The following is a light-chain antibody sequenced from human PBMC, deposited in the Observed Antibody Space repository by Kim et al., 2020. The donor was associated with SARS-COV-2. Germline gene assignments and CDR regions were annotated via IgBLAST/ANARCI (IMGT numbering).Light chain of an antibody. CDR3: AAWDDSLGGPV. J-gene: IGLJ2*01. CDR1: SSNIGSNI. V-gene: IGLV1-44*01. Sequence: VLTQPPSASGTPGQRVTISCSGSSSNIGSNIVNWYQHLPGTAPKLVLYSSNQRPSGVPDRFSGSRSGTSASLAISGLQSEDEADYICAAWDDSLGGPVFGGGTQLTVL. CDR2: SSN.